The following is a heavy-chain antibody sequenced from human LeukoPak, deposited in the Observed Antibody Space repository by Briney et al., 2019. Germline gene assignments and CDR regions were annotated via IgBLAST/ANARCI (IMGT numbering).Heavy chain of an antibody. J-gene: IGHJ6*03. CDR1: GGSISSHY. Sequence: SETLSLTCTVSGGSISSHYWSWIRQPPGKGLEWIGYIYYSGSTNYNPSLKSRVTISVDTSKNQFSLKLSSVTAADTAVYYCAGRTTAYYDFWSGYWDYYYYYMDVWGKGTTVTVSS. D-gene: IGHD3-3*01. CDR3: AGRTTAYYDFWSGYWDYYYYYMDV. CDR2: IYYSGST. V-gene: IGHV4-59*11.